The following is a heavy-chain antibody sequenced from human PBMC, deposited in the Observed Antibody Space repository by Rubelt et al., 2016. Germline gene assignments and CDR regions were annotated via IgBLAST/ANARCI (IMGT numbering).Heavy chain of an antibody. CDR2: LDWADDK. CDR1: GFSLSTSGMS. Sequence: QVTLRESGPALVKPTQTLTLTCPFSGFSLSTSGMSVSWIRQPPGKALEWLASLDWADDKYYSTSLKTRLTIAKDTSKNQVGLTMTNMDPVDTATYYCARTFTYYDFWSGLDYWGQGTLVTVSS. J-gene: IGHJ4*02. D-gene: IGHD3-3*01. V-gene: IGHV2-70*15. CDR3: ARTFTYYDFWSGLDY.